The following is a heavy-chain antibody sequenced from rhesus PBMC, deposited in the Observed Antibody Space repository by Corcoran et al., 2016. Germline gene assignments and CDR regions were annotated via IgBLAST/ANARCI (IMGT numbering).Heavy chain of an antibody. CDR3: ARADGIAAGRYNRFDV. V-gene: IGHV4-173*01. Sequence: QLQLQESGPGLVKPSETLSLTCAVSGGSISSNWWSWIRQPPGKGLEWIGRISGSGGSTSSNPSLKRRVTISTDTSKNQLSLKLISVTAADTAVYYCARADGIAAGRYNRFDVWGPGVLVTVSS. CDR1: GGSISSNW. CDR2: ISGSGGST. J-gene: IGHJ5-1*01. D-gene: IGHD6-13*01.